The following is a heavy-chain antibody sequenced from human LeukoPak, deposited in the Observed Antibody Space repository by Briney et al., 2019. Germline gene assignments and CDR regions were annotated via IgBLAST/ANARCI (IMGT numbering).Heavy chain of an antibody. D-gene: IGHD3/OR15-3a*01. CDR1: GFTVSSNY. V-gene: IGHV3-30*03. Sequence: GGSLRLSCAASGFTVSSNYMSWVRQAPGKGLEWVAVISYDGSNKYYADSVKGRFTISRDNSKNTLYLQMDSLRAEDTAVYYCARERDYSFDYWGQGTLVTVSS. J-gene: IGHJ4*02. CDR2: ISYDGSNK. CDR3: ARERDYSFDY.